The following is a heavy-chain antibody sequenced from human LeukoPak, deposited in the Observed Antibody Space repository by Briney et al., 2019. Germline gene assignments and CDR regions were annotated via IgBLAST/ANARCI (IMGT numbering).Heavy chain of an antibody. J-gene: IGHJ5*02. CDR1: GFTFREHW. CDR3: ARPPYSSSWDPGWFDP. Sequence: PGGSLRLSCAASGFTFREHWMHWVRQAPGKGLVWVSRIKTDGSSTNYADSVKGRFTISRDNAKNTVYLQMNSLRAEDTAVYYCARPPYSSSWDPGWFDPWGQGTLITVSS. V-gene: IGHV3-74*01. CDR2: IKTDGSST. D-gene: IGHD6-13*01.